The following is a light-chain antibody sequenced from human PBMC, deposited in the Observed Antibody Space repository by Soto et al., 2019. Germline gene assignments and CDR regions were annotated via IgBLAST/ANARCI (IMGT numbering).Light chain of an antibody. CDR1: SSDVGGYNY. CDR3: SSYTSSITHV. J-gene: IGLJ1*01. CDR2: DVS. V-gene: IGLV2-14*01. Sequence: QSALTQPASVSGSPGQSITISCTGTSSDVGGYNYVSWHQQHPGKAPILLIYDVSSRHSGVSNRFSASKSGNTASLTISGLQAEDEADYYCSSYTSSITHVFGTGTQLTVL.